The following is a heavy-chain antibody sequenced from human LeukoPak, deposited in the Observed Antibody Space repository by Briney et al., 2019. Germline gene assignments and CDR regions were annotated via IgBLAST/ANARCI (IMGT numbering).Heavy chain of an antibody. D-gene: IGHD6-13*01. CDR2: INHSGST. J-gene: IGHJ4*02. V-gene: IGHV4-34*01. Sequence: PSETLSLTCAVYGGSFSGYYWNWIRQPPGKGLEWIGEINHSGSTNYNPSLKSRVTISVDTSKNQFSLKLSSMTAADTAVYYCARSAAAAGSIDYWGQGTLVTVSS. CDR1: GGSFSGYY. CDR3: ARSAAAAGSIDY.